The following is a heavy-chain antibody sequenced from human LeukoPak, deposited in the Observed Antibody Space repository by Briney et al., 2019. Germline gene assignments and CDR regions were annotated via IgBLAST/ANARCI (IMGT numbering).Heavy chain of an antibody. CDR3: ARDSPYSPYYFDY. D-gene: IGHD2-21*01. J-gene: IGHJ4*02. V-gene: IGHV3-21*01. CDR2: ISSSSSYI. Sequence: PGGSLRLSCAASGFTFSSHSMNWVRQAPGKGLEWVSSISSSSSYIYYADSVKGRFTISRDNAKNSLYLQMNSLRAEDTAVYYCARDSPYSPYYFDYWGQGTLVTVSS. CDR1: GFTFSSHS.